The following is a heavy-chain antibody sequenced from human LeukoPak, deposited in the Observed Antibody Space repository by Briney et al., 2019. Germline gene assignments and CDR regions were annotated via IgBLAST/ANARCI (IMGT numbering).Heavy chain of an antibody. CDR3: ARDYYYDSSGYPTPDY. CDR1: GFTFSSYA. CDR2: ISYDGSNK. Sequence: GGSLRLSCAASGFTFSSYAMHWVRQAPGKGLGWVAVISYDGSNKYYADSVKGRFTISRDNSKNTLYLQMNSLRAEDTAVYYCARDYYYDSSGYPTPDYWGQGTLVTVSS. D-gene: IGHD3-22*01. V-gene: IGHV3-30-3*01. J-gene: IGHJ4*02.